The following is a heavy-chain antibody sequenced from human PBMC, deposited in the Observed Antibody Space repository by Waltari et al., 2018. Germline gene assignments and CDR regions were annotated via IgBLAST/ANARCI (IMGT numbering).Heavy chain of an antibody. V-gene: IGHV3-30*18. CDR2: ISSDGSNK. Sequence: QAQLVESGGGVVQPGRSLRLSCAASGFSFSYYAMPWVRQAPGKGLEWVAVISSDGSNKYYADSVKGRFTISRDNSKNTLYLQMNSLRAEDTALYYCAKDRPYESSFWGQGTLVTVSS. CDR1: GFSFSYYA. J-gene: IGHJ4*02. D-gene: IGHD3-22*01. CDR3: AKDRPYESSF.